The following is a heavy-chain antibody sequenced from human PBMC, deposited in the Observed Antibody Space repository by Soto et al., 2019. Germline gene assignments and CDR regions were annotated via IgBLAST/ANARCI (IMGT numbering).Heavy chain of an antibody. CDR2: ISHWGKT. V-gene: IGHV1-18*01. CDR3: ARDLDGSGSYYTDY. D-gene: IGHD3-10*01. J-gene: IGHJ4*02. CDR1: GYTFTNYG. Sequence: ASVKVSCKASGYTFTNYGITWVRQAPGQGLEWMGWISHWGKTDYAQKFQGRVTMTTDSSASTAFMELRSLRSDDTAMYFCARDLDGSGSYYTDYWGQGTMVTFSS.